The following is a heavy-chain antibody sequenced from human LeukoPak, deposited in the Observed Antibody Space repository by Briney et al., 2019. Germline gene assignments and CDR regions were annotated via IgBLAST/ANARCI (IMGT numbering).Heavy chain of an antibody. CDR3: ARLGGYYDPPGY. D-gene: IGHD3-22*01. Sequence: PSETLSLTCAVYGGSFSVHYWSWIRQPPGKGLEWIAEISHSGSIDYNPSLKSRVTISVDTSKNQFSLKLSSVTAADTAVYYCARLGGYYDPPGYWGQGTLVTVSS. CDR1: GGSFSVHY. J-gene: IGHJ4*02. V-gene: IGHV4-34*01. CDR2: ISHSGSI.